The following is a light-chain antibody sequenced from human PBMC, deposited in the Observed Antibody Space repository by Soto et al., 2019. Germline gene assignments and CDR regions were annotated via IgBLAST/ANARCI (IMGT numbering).Light chain of an antibody. V-gene: IGLV1-40*01. CDR1: SSNIGAGYD. J-gene: IGLJ3*02. Sequence: QSVLTQPPAVSEAPGQRVTISCTGSSSNIGAGYDVHWYQQLPGTAPKLLIYGNSNRPSGVPDRFSGSKSGTTASLAITGLQAEYEADYYYQSYDSSLSALFGGGTKLTVL. CDR2: GNS. CDR3: QSYDSSLSAL.